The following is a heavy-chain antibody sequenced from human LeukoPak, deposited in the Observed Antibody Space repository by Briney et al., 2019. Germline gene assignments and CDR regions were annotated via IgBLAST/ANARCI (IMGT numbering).Heavy chain of an antibody. CDR1: GFTFSSYV. CDR3: AKDMGAYSSLPDFDY. Sequence: GGSLRLSCATSGFTFSSYVMSWVRQAPGKGLEWVSSISASDVSTYYADSVKGRFTISRDNSKNTLYLQMNSLRAEDTAVYYCAKDMGAYSSLPDFDYWGQGTLVTVSS. D-gene: IGHD6-13*01. V-gene: IGHV3-23*01. CDR2: ISASDVST. J-gene: IGHJ4*02.